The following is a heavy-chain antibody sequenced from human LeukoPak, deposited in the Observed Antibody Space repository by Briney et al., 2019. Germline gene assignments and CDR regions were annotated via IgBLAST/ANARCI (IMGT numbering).Heavy chain of an antibody. D-gene: IGHD6-19*01. J-gene: IGHJ4*02. V-gene: IGHV4-59*01. Sequence: SETLSLTCTVSGGSISSYYWSWIRQPPGRGLEWIGYIYYSGSTNYNPSLKSRVTISVDTSKNQFSLKLSSVTAADTAVYYCARINSEVAAFFDYWGQGTLVTVSS. CDR2: IYYSGST. CDR3: ARINSEVAAFFDY. CDR1: GGSISSYY.